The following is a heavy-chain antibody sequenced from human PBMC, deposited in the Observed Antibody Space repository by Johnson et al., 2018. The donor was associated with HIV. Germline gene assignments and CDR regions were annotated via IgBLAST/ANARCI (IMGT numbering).Heavy chain of an antibody. CDR3: VRVGGNGNYFFDPFDM. CDR1: GFTFDDYG. D-gene: IGHD1-26*01. CDR2: INWNGGKT. V-gene: IGHV3-20*04. J-gene: IGHJ3*02. Sequence: VQLVESGGGLVQPGGSLRLSCAASGFTFDDYGMSWVRQAPGKGLEWVSGINWNGGKTAYADSVKGRFMISRDNAKNSLYLQMNSLRVEDTALYYCVRVGGNGNYFFDPFDMWGQGTMVTVSS.